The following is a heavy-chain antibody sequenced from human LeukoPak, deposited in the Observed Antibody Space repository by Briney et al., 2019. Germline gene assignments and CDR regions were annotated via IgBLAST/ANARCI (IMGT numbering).Heavy chain of an antibody. V-gene: IGHV1-69*13. CDR2: IIPIFGTA. J-gene: IGHJ4*01. D-gene: IGHD3-22*01. CDR3: ARAHDSSGFQAY. Sequence: SVKVSCKASGYTFTSYGISWVRQAPGQGLEWMGGIIPIFGTANYAQKFQGRVTITADESTSTAYMELSSLRYEDTAVYYCARAHDSSGFQAYWGHGTLVTVSS. CDR1: GYTFTSYG.